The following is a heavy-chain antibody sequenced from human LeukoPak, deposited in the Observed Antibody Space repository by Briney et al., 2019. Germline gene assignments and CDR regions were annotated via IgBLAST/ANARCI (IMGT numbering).Heavy chain of an antibody. CDR3: ARTLPRTTTRGDRGAFDI. Sequence: PSETLSLTCTVSGGSISSSSYYWGWIRQPPGKGLEWIGSIYYSGSTYYNPPLKSRVTISVDTSKNQFSLKLSSVTAADTAVYYCARTLPRTTTRGDRGAFDIWGQGTMVTVSS. J-gene: IGHJ3*02. D-gene: IGHD2/OR15-2a*01. CDR2: IYYSGST. V-gene: IGHV4-39*07. CDR1: GGSISSSSYY.